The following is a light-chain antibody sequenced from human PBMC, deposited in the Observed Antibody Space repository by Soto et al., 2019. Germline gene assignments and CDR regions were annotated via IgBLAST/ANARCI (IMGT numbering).Light chain of an antibody. CDR3: QHLNNYPPYT. V-gene: IGKV1-9*01. J-gene: IGKJ2*01. CDR2: SAS. CDR1: QGISSD. Sequence: DIQLTQSPSFLSSSVGDRVTITCRASQGISSDLDSYQQKTGKAPKLLIYSASTLQSGVPSRFSGSGSGTDFTLTISSMQHEDLATYCCQHLNNYPPYTFGQGTKLEIK.